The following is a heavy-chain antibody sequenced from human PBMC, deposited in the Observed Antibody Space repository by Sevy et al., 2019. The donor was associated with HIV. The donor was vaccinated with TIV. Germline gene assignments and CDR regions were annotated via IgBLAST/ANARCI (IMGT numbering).Heavy chain of an antibody. Sequence: SETLSLTCTVSGGSVRNENYYWSWIRQTPGKGLEWIGNILYSGSANYNPSLESRVTIAIETSKNRFSLKMNSVTAADTAVYSCARLVVRGVTPQGFDIWGQGTLVTVSS. CDR3: ARLVVRGVTPQGFDI. CDR1: GGSVRNENYY. D-gene: IGHD3-10*01. V-gene: IGHV4-61*01. CDR2: ILYSGSA. J-gene: IGHJ4*02.